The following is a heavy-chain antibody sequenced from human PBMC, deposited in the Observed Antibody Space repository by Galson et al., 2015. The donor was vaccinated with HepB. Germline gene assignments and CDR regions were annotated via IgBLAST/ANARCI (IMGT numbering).Heavy chain of an antibody. D-gene: IGHD2-2*01. CDR1: GYSFTNSW. CDR3: ARGRGYCISTSCYEFDY. CDR2: IYPGDSDT. Sequence: QSGAEVKKPGESLEMSCKGSGYSFTNSWIGWVRQVPGKGLEWMAIIYPGDSDTRYSPSFQGQVTISADKSISTAYLQWSSLRASDTAMYYCARGRGYCISTSCYEFDYWGQGTLVTVSS. V-gene: IGHV5-51*01. J-gene: IGHJ4*02.